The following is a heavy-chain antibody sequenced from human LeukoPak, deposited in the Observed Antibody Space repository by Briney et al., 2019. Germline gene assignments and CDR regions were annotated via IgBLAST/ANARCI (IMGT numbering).Heavy chain of an antibody. J-gene: IGHJ4*02. CDR3: ARGRDPTAVAVSFDY. D-gene: IGHD6-19*01. Sequence: SETLSLTCAVYGGSFSGYYWSWIRQPPGKGLEWIGEINHSGSTNYNPSLKSRVTISVDTSKNQFSLKLSSVTAADTAVYYCARGRDPTAVAVSFDYWGQGTLVTVSS. CDR1: GGSFSGYY. V-gene: IGHV4-34*01. CDR2: INHSGST.